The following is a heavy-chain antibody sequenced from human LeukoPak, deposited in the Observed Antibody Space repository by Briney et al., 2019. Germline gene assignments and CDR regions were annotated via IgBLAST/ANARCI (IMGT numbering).Heavy chain of an antibody. CDR1: GYTFTSYD. V-gene: IGHV1-8*01. J-gene: IGHJ1*01. CDR3: ARGRRQQAFQH. CDR2: MNPNSGNT. Sequence: GASVKVSFKASGYTFTSYDINWVRQATGQGLEWMGWMNPNSGNTGYAQKFQGRVTMTRNTSISTAYMELSSLRSEGTAVYYCARGRRQQAFQHWGQGTLVTVSS. D-gene: IGHD6-13*01.